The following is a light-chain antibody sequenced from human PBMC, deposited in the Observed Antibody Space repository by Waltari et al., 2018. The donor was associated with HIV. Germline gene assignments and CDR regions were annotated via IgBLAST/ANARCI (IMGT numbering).Light chain of an antibody. Sequence: FMLTQPHSVSESPGKTVTISCGRSSGGIDSNYVQWSQHRPGRAPTTVIFEDHERPSGVPDRFSGSINMSSNSAYLTISGLETEDEADDYCQSYDADNHWVFGGGTKLTVL. CDR1: SGGIDSNY. CDR2: EDH. CDR3: QSYDADNHWV. J-gene: IGLJ3*02. V-gene: IGLV6-57*03.